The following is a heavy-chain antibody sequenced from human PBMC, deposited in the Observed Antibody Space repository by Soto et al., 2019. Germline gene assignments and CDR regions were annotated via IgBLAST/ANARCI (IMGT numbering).Heavy chain of an antibody. V-gene: IGHV3-23*01. J-gene: IGHJ6*02. CDR3: AKGPHYDFWSGSLYYGMDV. CDR1: GFTFSSYA. D-gene: IGHD3-3*01. CDR2: ISGSGGIT. Sequence: VGSLRLSCAASGFTFSSYAMSWVRQAPGKGLEWVSAISGSGGITYYADSVKVLFTISRDNSKNTLYLQMNSLRAEDTAVYYCAKGPHYDFWSGSLYYGMDVWGQGTTVTVSS.